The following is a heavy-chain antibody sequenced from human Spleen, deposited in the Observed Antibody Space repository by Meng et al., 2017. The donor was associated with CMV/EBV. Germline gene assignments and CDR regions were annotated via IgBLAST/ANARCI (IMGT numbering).Heavy chain of an antibody. D-gene: IGHD2-21*02. CDR3: ARSPYCGGDCRLFDL. Sequence: QGQLQESGAGLVQPQQPLSLICTVSGGSISSGDYYWSWIRQPPGKGLEWIGYIYYSGSTYSNASLKSRVTISVDTSKNQFSLKLSSVTAADTAVYYCARSPYCGGDCRLFDLWGRGTLVTVSS. CDR2: IYYSGST. V-gene: IGHV4-30-4*01. CDR1: GGSISSGDYY. J-gene: IGHJ2*01.